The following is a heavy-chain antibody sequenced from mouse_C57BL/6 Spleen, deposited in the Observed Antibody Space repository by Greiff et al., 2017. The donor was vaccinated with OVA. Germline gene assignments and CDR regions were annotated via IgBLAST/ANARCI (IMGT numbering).Heavy chain of an antibody. CDR1: GFNIKDYY. D-gene: IGHD2-5*01. V-gene: IGHV14-1*01. Sequence: VQLQQSGAELVRPGASVKLSCTASGFNIKDYYMHWVKQRPEQGLEWIGRIDPEDGDTEYAPKFQGKATMTADTSSNTAYLQLSSLTSEDTAVYYCTPSYYSNGDWYFDVWGTGTTVTVSS. CDR3: TPSYYSNGDWYFDV. J-gene: IGHJ1*03. CDR2: IDPEDGDT.